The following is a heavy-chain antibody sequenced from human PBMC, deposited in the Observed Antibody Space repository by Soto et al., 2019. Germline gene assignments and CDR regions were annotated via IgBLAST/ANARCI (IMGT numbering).Heavy chain of an antibody. Sequence: EVQLLESGGDLVQPGGSLRLSCAVSGFTFNSYSMSWVRQAPGKGLEWVSGVSGSGGGTYYADSVKGRFTISRDNSKNALYLQMNSLRAEDTAIYYCAKSGRYSGYDFPFDYWGQGTLVTVSS. CDR2: VSGSGGGT. CDR1: GFTFNSYS. CDR3: AKSGRYSGYDFPFDY. V-gene: IGHV3-23*01. D-gene: IGHD5-12*01. J-gene: IGHJ4*02.